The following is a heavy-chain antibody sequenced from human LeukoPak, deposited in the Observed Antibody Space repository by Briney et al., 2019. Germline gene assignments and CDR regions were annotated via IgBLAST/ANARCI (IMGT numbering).Heavy chain of an antibody. Sequence: GASVKVSCKASGYTFTSYYMHWVRQAPGQGLEWMGIINPSGGSTSYAQKFQGRVTMTRDMPTSTVYMELSSLRSEDMAVYYCARLSIGSLIDYWGQGTLVTVSS. J-gene: IGHJ4*02. V-gene: IGHV1-46*01. CDR3: ARLSIGSLIDY. D-gene: IGHD5-24*01. CDR2: INPSGGST. CDR1: GYTFTSYY.